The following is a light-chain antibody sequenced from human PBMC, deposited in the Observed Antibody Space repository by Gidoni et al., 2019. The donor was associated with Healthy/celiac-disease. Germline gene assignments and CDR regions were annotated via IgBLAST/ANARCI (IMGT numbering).Light chain of an antibody. CDR1: QSVLYSSNNKNY. V-gene: IGKV4-1*01. J-gene: IGKJ1*01. CDR3: QQYYSTPWT. CDR2: WAS. Sequence: DIVMSLSLDSLALSLGERATINCKSSQSVLYSSNNKNYLAWYQQKAGQPPKLLIYWASTRESGVPDRFSGSGSGTDFTLPISSLQAEDVAVYYCQQYYSTPWTFGQGTKVEIK.